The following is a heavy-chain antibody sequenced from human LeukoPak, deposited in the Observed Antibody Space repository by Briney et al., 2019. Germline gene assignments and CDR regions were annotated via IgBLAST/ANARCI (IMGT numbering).Heavy chain of an antibody. CDR3: ARAVYCGGDCYSGAFDI. V-gene: IGHV4-59*01. D-gene: IGHD2-21*02. J-gene: IGHJ3*02. Sequence: SETLSLTXTVSGGSFSSYYWSWIRQPPGKGLEWIGYIYYSGSTNYNPSLKSRVTISVDTSKDQFSLKLSSVTAADTAVYYCARAVYCGGDCYSGAFDIWGQGTMVTVSS. CDR2: IYYSGST. CDR1: GGSFSSYY.